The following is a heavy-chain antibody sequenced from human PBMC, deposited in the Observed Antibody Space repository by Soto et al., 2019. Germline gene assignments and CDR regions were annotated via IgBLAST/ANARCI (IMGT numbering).Heavy chain of an antibody. Sequence: QITLKESGPTLVKPTQTLTLTCTFSGFSLSTSGVGVGWIRQPPGKALEWLALIYWDDDKRYSPSLKSRLTITQDTSKNQVVLTMTNMDPVDTATYYCAHLPTAIVGATYHYYYGMDVWGQGTTVTVSS. D-gene: IGHD1-26*01. CDR2: IYWDDDK. J-gene: IGHJ6*02. CDR1: GFSLSTSGVG. V-gene: IGHV2-5*02. CDR3: AHLPTAIVGATYHYYYGMDV.